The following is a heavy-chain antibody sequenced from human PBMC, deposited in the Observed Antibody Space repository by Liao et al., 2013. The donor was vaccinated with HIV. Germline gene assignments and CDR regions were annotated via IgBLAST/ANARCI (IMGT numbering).Heavy chain of an antibody. V-gene: IGHV4-4*07. CDR2: IYSSGSA. CDR1: GGSISSYY. D-gene: IGHD2-15*01. Sequence: QVQLQESGPGLVKPSETLSLTCTVSGGSISSYYWSWIRQPAGKGLEWIGRIYSSGSANYNPSLKSRVTMSVDTSKNQFSLKLSSVTAADTAVYYCARTLGLIVATWAPPNNWFDPWGQGTLVTVSS. J-gene: IGHJ5*02. CDR3: ARTLGLIVATWAPPNNWFDP.